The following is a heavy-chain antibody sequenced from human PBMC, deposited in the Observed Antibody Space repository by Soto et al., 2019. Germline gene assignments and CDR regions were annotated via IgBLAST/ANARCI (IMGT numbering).Heavy chain of an antibody. D-gene: IGHD3-22*01. CDR3: ARLANYYDSSGYYYEGAYYFDY. Sequence: GGSLRLSCAASGFTFSSYGMHWVRQAPGKGLEWVAVIWYDGSNKYYADSVKGRFTISRDNSKNTLYLQMNSLRAEDTAVYYCARLANYYDSSGYYYEGAYYFDYWGQGTLVTVSS. CDR2: IWYDGSNK. J-gene: IGHJ4*02. V-gene: IGHV3-33*01. CDR1: GFTFSSYG.